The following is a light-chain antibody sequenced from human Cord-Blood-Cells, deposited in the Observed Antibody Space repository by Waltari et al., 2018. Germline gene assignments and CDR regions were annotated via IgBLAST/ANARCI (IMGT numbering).Light chain of an antibody. CDR3: CSYAGSYTLWV. Sequence: QPALTQPRSVSGSPGQSVTISCTGTSSDVGGYNYVSWYQQHPGKAPNLMIYDVSKRPSGVPDRFSGSKSGNTASLTISGLQAEDESDYYCCSYAGSYTLWVFGGGTKLTVL. CDR2: DVS. V-gene: IGLV2-11*01. J-gene: IGLJ3*02. CDR1: SSDVGGYNY.